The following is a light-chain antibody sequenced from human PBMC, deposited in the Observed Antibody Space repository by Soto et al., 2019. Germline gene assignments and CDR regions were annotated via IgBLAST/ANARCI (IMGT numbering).Light chain of an antibody. CDR2: AAS. Sequence: DIQMTQSPSSLSASVGDRVTITCRASQSISSYLNWYQQKPGKAPKLLIYAASSLQSGVQSRFSGSGSGTEFTHTISSLQPEDFATYYCQQSYSTPGTFGQGTKVEIK. J-gene: IGKJ1*01. CDR3: QQSYSTPGT. CDR1: QSISSY. V-gene: IGKV1-39*01.